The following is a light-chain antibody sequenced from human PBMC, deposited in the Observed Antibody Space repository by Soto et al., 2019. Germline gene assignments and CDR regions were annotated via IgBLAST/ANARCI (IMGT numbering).Light chain of an antibody. CDR1: QSISSW. Sequence: DIQTTQSPSTLSASVGDRVTITCRASQSISSWLAWYQQKPGKAPKLLIYKASNLESGVPSRFTGSGSGTEFTLTISSLQPDDFATYYCQQYNTYSPTFGQGTKVDIK. CDR3: QQYNTYSPT. J-gene: IGKJ1*01. V-gene: IGKV1-5*03. CDR2: KAS.